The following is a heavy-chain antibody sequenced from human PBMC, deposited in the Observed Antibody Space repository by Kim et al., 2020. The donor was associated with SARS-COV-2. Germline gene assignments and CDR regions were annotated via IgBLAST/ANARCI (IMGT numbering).Heavy chain of an antibody. Sequence: GESLKISCKASGYSFTTYWIGWVRQMPGKGLEWMGIIYPGDSDTRYGPSFQGRVTISADKSVSTAYLQWNSLAASDTAMYFCAREAAPRGVPTCRMDVWGQGTTVTVSS. J-gene: IGHJ6*02. CDR1: GYSFTTYW. D-gene: IGHD3-10*01. V-gene: IGHV5-51*01. CDR3: AREAAPRGVPTCRMDV. CDR2: IYPGDSDT.